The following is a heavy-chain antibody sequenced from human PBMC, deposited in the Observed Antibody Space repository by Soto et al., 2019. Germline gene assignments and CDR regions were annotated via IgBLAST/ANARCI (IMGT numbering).Heavy chain of an antibody. CDR3: AKDYDILTGYFHAYDY. D-gene: IGHD3-9*01. Sequence: PGGSLRLSCAASGFTFSSYGMHWVRQAPGKGLEWVAVISYDGSNKYYADSVKGRFTISRDNSKNTLYLQMNSLRAEDTAVYYCAKDYDILTGYFHAYDYWGQGTLVTVSS. J-gene: IGHJ4*02. CDR1: GFTFSSYG. CDR2: ISYDGSNK. V-gene: IGHV3-30*18.